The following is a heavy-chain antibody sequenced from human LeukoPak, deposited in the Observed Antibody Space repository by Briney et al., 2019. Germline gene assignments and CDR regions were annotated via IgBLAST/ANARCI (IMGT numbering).Heavy chain of an antibody. Sequence: GGSLRLSCAASGFTFSSYAMHWVRQAPGKGLEWVAVISYDGSNKYYADSEKGRFTISRDNSKNTLYLQMNSLRAEDTAVYYCARGGQSGSGTGPYWGQGTLVTVSS. J-gene: IGHJ4*02. CDR2: ISYDGSNK. D-gene: IGHD1-26*01. V-gene: IGHV3-30-3*01. CDR3: ARGGQSGSGTGPY. CDR1: GFTFSSYA.